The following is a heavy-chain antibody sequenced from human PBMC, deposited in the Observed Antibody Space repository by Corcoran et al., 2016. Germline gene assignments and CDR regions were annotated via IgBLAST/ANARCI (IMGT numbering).Heavy chain of an antibody. CDR1: GFTFSTYS. CDR2: ISSSSSTI. J-gene: IGHJ5*02. CDR3: ARSYYEYVWGSYRMGYNWFDA. D-gene: IGHD3-16*02. Sequence: EVQLVESGGGLVQPGGSLRLSCAVSGFTFSTYSMNWVRQAPGKGLEWVSYISSSSSTIYYADYVKGRFTISRDNAKNSLYLQMNSLRDEETAVYYCARSYYEYVWGSYRMGYNWFDAWGQGTLVTVSS. V-gene: IGHV3-48*02.